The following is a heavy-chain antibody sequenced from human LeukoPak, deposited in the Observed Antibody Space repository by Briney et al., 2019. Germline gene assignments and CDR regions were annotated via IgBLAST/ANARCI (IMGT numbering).Heavy chain of an antibody. J-gene: IGHJ4*02. CDR3: ARDLEDYYDSSALGGFDY. V-gene: IGHV3-21*01. CDR2: ISSSSSYI. D-gene: IGHD3-22*01. Sequence: GGSLRLSCAASGFTFSSYSMNWVRQAPGKGLEWVSSISSSSSYIYYADSVKGRFTISRDNAKNSLYLQMNSLRAEDTAVYYCARDLEDYYDSSALGGFDYWGQGTLVTVSS. CDR1: GFTFSSYS.